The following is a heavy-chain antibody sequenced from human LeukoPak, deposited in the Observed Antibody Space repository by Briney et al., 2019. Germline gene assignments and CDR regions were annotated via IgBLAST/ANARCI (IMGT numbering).Heavy chain of an antibody. CDR3: ATGLDDYVWGSYRYTNPYFAN. D-gene: IGHD3-16*02. J-gene: IGHJ4*02. CDR2: ITGYGGST. Sequence: GGSLRLSCAASGFTFSRFAMNWIRQAPGKGLEWVSGITGYGGSTDYPDSVKGRFTMSRDNSKNTLYLQMNSLRVDDTAVYYCATGLDDYVWGSYRYTNPYFANWGQGTPVTVSS. V-gene: IGHV3-23*01. CDR1: GFTFSRFA.